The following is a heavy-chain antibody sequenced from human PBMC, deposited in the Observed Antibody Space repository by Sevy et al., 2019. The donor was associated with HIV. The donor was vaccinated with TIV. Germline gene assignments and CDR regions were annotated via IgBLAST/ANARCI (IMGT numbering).Heavy chain of an antibody. J-gene: IGHJ4*02. CDR3: ARAPLKGFFDY. CDR2: IYHSGST. D-gene: IGHD2-8*01. Sequence: SETLSLACAVSGGSISSGGYSWSWIRQRPGKGLEWIGYIYHSGSTYYNPSLKSRVTISVDRSKNQFSLKLSSVTAADTAVYYCARAPLKGFFDYWGQGTLVTVSS. V-gene: IGHV4-30-2*01. CDR1: GGSISSGGYS.